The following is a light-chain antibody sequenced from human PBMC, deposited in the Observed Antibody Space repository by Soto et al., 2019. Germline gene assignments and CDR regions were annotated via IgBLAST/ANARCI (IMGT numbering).Light chain of an antibody. CDR2: DAS. CDR3: QQTYVTPRT. Sequence: DIQMTQSPSSLSASVGDRVTITCRASQSISNFLNWYQHRLGKAPKLLIYDASSLQSGVPSRFSGSGSGTDFTLTISSLQPEDFATYYCQQTYVTPRTFGQGTKVDI. J-gene: IGKJ1*01. CDR1: QSISNF. V-gene: IGKV1-39*01.